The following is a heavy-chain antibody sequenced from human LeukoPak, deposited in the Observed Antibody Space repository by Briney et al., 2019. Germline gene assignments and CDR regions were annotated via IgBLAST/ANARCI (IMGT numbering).Heavy chain of an antibody. V-gene: IGHV4-61*02. Sequence: TLSLTCTVSGGSINSGNYYWSWIRQPAGKGLEWIGRVYSSGTTNYNPSLKSRVTISVDTSKNHFSLELSSVTAADTAVYYCARDVYSQGYAFDIWGQGTMVTVSS. J-gene: IGHJ3*02. D-gene: IGHD2-15*01. CDR3: ARDVYSQGYAFDI. CDR1: GGSINSGNYY. CDR2: VYSSGTT.